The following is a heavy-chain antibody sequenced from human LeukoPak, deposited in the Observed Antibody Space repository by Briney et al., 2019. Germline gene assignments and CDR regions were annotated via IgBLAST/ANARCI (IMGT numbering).Heavy chain of an antibody. D-gene: IGHD4-23*01. J-gene: IGHJ6*02. V-gene: IGHV4-34*01. Sequence: SETLSLTCAVYGGSFSGYYWSWIRQPPGKGLEWIGEINHSGSTNYNPSLKSRVTISVDTSKNQFSLKLSSVTAADTAVYYCGRGNRATVAYGMDVWGQGTTVTVSS. CDR2: INHSGST. CDR1: GGSFSGYY. CDR3: GRGNRATVAYGMDV.